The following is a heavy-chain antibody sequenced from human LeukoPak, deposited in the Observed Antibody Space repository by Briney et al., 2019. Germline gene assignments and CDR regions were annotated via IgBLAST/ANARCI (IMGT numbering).Heavy chain of an antibody. J-gene: IGHJ4*02. CDR3: AREYPGIAVAGNPFDY. V-gene: IGHV3-74*01. CDR2: INSDGSST. CDR1: GFTFSSYW. Sequence: QPGGSLRLSCAASGFTFSSYWMHWVRQAPGKGLVWVSRINSDGSSTSYADSVKGRFTISRDNAKNTLYLQMNSLRAEDTAVYYCAREYPGIAVAGNPFDYWGQGTLVTVSS. D-gene: IGHD6-19*01.